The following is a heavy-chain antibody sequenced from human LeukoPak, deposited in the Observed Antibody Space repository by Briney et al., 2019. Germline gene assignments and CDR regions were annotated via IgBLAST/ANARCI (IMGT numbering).Heavy chain of an antibody. Sequence: GGSLRLSCAASGFTFGSFWMTWVRQAPGKGLEWVAHINQDGSEKYYVDSVKGRFTISRDNAKNSLYLQMNSLRAEDMAVYCCAREFGELLVYYYYYYMDVWGKGTTVTISS. CDR2: INQDGSEK. V-gene: IGHV3-7*01. CDR1: GFTFGSFW. D-gene: IGHD3-10*01. CDR3: AREFGELLVYYYYYYMDV. J-gene: IGHJ6*03.